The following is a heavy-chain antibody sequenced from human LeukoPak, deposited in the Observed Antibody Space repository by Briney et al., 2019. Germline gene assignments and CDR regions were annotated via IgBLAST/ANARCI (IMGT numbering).Heavy chain of an antibody. CDR1: GFIFSRSS. D-gene: IGHD3-16*01. J-gene: IGHJ4*02. Sequence: GESLRFSCAGSGFIFSRSSMTRVRQSPGKGLEWVATINPDGSMKWYLDSVNGRFTISRDNSDNAVFLQMNSLRVEDMAVYYCAKLLGDVTTLDYWGQGILVTVSS. V-gene: IGHV3-7*01. CDR2: INPDGSMK. CDR3: AKLLGDVTTLDY.